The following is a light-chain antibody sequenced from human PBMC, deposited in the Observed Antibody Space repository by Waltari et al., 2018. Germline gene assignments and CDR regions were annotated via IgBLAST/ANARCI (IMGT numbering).Light chain of an antibody. V-gene: IGKV1-39*01. Sequence: DIQMTQSPSSLSASVGDRVTITCRASQNINSFLNWYQQKPGRAPKLLIYAASSLHSGVPSRFSGSGSGTDYTLTTSSLQPEDFATNYCQQSYSTWTSGHGTKVEI. CDR3: QQSYSTWT. CDR1: QNINSF. J-gene: IGKJ1*01. CDR2: AAS.